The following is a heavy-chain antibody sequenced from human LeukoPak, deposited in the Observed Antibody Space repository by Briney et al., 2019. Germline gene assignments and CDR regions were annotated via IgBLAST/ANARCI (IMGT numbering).Heavy chain of an antibody. CDR1: GFTFSSYS. CDR3: ASDGSQEENYLSGRYLLADF. Sequence: GGSLRLSCAASGFTFSSYSMNWVRQARGKGVEWVSAISRSRAAKLYADSVKGRFTISRDKAKNPLYLQMNSLRADDTAVYFCASDGSQEENYLSGRYLLADFWGQGTLVSVSS. V-gene: IGHV3-21*01. D-gene: IGHD3-16*02. CDR2: ISRSRAAK. J-gene: IGHJ4*02.